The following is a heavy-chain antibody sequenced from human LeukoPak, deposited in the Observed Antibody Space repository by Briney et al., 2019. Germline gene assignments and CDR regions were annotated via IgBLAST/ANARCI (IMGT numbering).Heavy chain of an antibody. D-gene: IGHD3-10*01. CDR3: VKAPGRGVDY. Sequence: GRSLRLSCAASGFTFSSYGMHWVRQAPGKGLEWVAVISYDGSNKYYADSVKGRFTISRDNSKNTLYLQMSSLRAEDTAVYYCVKAPGRGVDYWGQGTLVTVSS. J-gene: IGHJ4*02. CDR1: GFTFSSYG. V-gene: IGHV3-30*18. CDR2: ISYDGSNK.